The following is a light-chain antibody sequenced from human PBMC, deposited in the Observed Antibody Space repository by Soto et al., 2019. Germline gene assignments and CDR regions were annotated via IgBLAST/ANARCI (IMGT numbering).Light chain of an antibody. J-gene: IGKJ4*01. V-gene: IGKV1-5*01. CDR3: QQYNIYFPT. CDR1: QSISSW. CDR2: DAS. Sequence: DIQMTQSPSTLSASVGDRVTITCRASQSISSWLAWYQQKPGKAPKLLIYDASSLESGVPSRFSGRGSGKKFPLPISSLQPDDFATYYCQQYNIYFPTFGGGTKVDIK.